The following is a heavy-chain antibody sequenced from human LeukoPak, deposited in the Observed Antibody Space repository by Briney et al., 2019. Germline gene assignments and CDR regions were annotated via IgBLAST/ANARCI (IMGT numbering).Heavy chain of an antibody. CDR3: ARDRGQLVIPFFFDY. V-gene: IGHV3-21*01. J-gene: IGHJ4*02. CDR2: ISSSSTYI. Sequence: GGSLRLSCAASGFTFSSYNMNWVRQAPGKGLEWVSSISSSSTYIYYAESMKGRFTISRDNAKNSLFLQMSSLRDEDTAVYYCARDRGQLVIPFFFDYWGQGILVTVSS. CDR1: GFTFSSYN. D-gene: IGHD3-9*01.